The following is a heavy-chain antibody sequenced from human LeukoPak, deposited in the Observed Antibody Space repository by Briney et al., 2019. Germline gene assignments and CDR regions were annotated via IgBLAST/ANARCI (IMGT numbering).Heavy chain of an antibody. CDR3: ARDGNGYSYYYYYMDV. Sequence: PGGSLRLSCAASGFTFSSYAMHWVRQAPGKGLEWVAVISYDGSNKYYADSVKGRFTISRDNSKNTLYLQMNSLRAEDTTVYYCARDGNGYSYYYYYMDVWGKGTTVTVSS. CDR2: ISYDGSNK. V-gene: IGHV3-30*04. J-gene: IGHJ6*03. CDR1: GFTFSSYA. D-gene: IGHD6-13*01.